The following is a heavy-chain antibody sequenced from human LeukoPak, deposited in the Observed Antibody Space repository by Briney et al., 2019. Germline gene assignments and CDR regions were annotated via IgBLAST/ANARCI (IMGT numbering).Heavy chain of an antibody. CDR2: VHHSGMT. CDR1: GFTFSSHSM. D-gene: IGHD3-16*02. V-gene: IGHV4-4*02. Sequence: GSLRLSCAASGFTFSSHSMNWVRQAPGKGLEWIGEVHHSGMTNYNPSLTSRVTVSVDKSKNQFSLTLSSVTAADTAVYYCARDRYIINWFFDFWGQGTLVTVSS. CDR3: ARDRYIINWFFDF. J-gene: IGHJ4*02.